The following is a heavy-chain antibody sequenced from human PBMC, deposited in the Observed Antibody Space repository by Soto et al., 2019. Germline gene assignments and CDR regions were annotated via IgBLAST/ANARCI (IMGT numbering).Heavy chain of an antibody. CDR2: INAGNGNT. CDR1: GYTFSSYA. J-gene: IGHJ4*02. Sequence: QVQLVQSGAEVKKPGASVKVSCKASGYTFSSYAMHWVRQAPGQRLEWMGWINAGNGNTKYSQKFQGRVTITRDTSASTAYMELSSLRSEDTAVYYCARVSGYYYFDYWGQGTLVTVSS. CDR3: ARVSGYYYFDY. V-gene: IGHV1-3*01. D-gene: IGHD5-12*01.